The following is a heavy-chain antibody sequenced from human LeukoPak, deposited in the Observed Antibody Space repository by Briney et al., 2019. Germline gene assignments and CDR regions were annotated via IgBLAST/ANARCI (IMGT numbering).Heavy chain of an antibody. CDR1: GGSFSGYY. Sequence: SETLSLTCAVYGGSFSGYYWSWIHQPPGKGLEWIGEINHSGSTNYTPSLKSRVPISLDMSKNQSSLRLSSVTAADTAVYPCARPEFASPSDPWGQRTPVTASS. V-gene: IGHV4-34*01. J-gene: IGHJ5*02. CDR2: INHSGST. CDR3: ARPEFASPSDP. D-gene: IGHD2-21*01.